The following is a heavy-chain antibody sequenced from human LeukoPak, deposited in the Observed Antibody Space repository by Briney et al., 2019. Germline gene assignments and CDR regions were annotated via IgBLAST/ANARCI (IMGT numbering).Heavy chain of an antibody. CDR3: ARESMVRGGKQNWFDP. J-gene: IGHJ5*02. CDR2: INHSGST. Sequence: SETLSLTCAVYGGSFSGYYWSWIRQPPGKGLEWIGEINHSGSTNYNPSLKSRVTMSVDTSKNQFSLKLSSVTAADTAVYYCARESMVRGGKQNWFDPWGQGTLVTVSS. CDR1: GGSFSGYY. V-gene: IGHV4-34*01. D-gene: IGHD3-10*01.